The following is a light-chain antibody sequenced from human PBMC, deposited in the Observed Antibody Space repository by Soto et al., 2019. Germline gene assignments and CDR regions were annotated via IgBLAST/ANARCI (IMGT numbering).Light chain of an antibody. CDR1: QSISTY. J-gene: IGKJ5*01. Sequence: IQMTQSPPSLSASVEDRVTITCRASQSISTYLNWYQQKQGKAPKLLIFGASTLQSGVPSRFSGSGSGTDFNFTINSLQPEDFATYYCQQSFGVPVTFGQGTRLEIK. CDR3: QQSFGVPVT. CDR2: GAS. V-gene: IGKV1-39*01.